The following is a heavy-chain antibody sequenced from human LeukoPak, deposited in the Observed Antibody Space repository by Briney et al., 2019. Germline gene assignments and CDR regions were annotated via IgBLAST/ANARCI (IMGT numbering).Heavy chain of an antibody. CDR1: GYSITSYW. V-gene: IGHV5-51*01. J-gene: IGHJ6*03. CDR2: IYPGDSDT. CDR3: ARTGGYDFWSGYYSPPSDYYYYYMDV. Sequence: GESLKISCKGSGYSITSYWIGWVRQRPGKGLEWMGIIYPGDSDTRNSPSFQGQVTISADKSISTAYLQWSSLKASDTAMYYCARTGGYDFWSGYYSPPSDYYYYYMDVWGKGTTVTVSS. D-gene: IGHD3-3*01.